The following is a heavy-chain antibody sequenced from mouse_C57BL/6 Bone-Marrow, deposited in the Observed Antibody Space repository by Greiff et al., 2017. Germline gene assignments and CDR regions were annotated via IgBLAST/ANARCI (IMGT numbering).Heavy chain of an antibody. V-gene: IGHV1-4*01. CDR3: ARLGDGYYRYAMDY. D-gene: IGHD2-3*01. J-gene: IGHJ4*01. Sequence: QVHVKQSGAELARPGASVKMSCKASGYTFTSYTMHWVKQRPGQGLDWIGYINPSSGYTKYNQKFKDKATLTADKSSSTAYMQLSSLTSEDSSVYYCARLGDGYYRYAMDYWGQGTSVTVSS. CDR2: INPSSGYT. CDR1: GYTFTSYT.